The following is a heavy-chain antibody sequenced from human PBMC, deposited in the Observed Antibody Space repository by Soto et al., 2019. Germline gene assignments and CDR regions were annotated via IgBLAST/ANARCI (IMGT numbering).Heavy chain of an antibody. CDR2: RNNYWNT. V-gene: IGHV4-4*07. D-gene: IGHD4-17*01. Sequence: PSETLSLTCTVSGGSINSYRWYWIRLPDGQGLGWIWRRNNYWNTHYNSTLTSRGTVSVDTSRNKFFLTLRLVTAAASATSHCERESGETRDYEASWGQGTPVTVSS. J-gene: IGHJ5*02. CDR3: ERESGETRDYEAS. CDR1: GGSINSYR.